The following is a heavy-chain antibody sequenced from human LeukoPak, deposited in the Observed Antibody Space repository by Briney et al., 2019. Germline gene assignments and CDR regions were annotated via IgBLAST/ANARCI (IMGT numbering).Heavy chain of an antibody. D-gene: IGHD4-11*01. Sequence: GASVKVSCKASGYTFTGYYMHWVRQAPGQGLEWMGIINPSGGSTSYAQKFQGRVTMTRDTSTSTVYMELSSLRSEDTAVYYCARDTMTTVATLDSYYYGMDVWGQGTTVTVSS. CDR2: INPSGGST. CDR3: ARDTMTTVATLDSYYYGMDV. CDR1: GYTFTGYY. V-gene: IGHV1-46*01. J-gene: IGHJ6*02.